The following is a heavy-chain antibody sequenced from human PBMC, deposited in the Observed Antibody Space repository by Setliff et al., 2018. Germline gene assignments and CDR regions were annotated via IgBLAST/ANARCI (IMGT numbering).Heavy chain of an antibody. D-gene: IGHD3-22*01. Sequence: PSETLSLTCAVYGGSFSGYYWSWIRQHPGKGLEWIGYIYYSGSTYYNPSLKSRVTISVDTSKNQFSLRLSSVTAADTAVYYCARVPRLLSVRNAFDIWGQGTMVTV. CDR2: IYYSGST. J-gene: IGHJ3*02. CDR1: GGSFSGYY. CDR3: ARVPRLLSVRNAFDI. V-gene: IGHV4-31*11.